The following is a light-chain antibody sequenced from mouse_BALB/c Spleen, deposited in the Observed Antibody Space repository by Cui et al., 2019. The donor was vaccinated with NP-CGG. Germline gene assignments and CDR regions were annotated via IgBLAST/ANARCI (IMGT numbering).Light chain of an antibody. CDR2: GTN. V-gene: IGLV1*01. J-gene: IGLJ1*01. CDR3: ALWYSNHWV. Sequence: AVVTQESPLTTSPGETVTLTCRSSTGTVTTSNYANWVQEKPDHLFTGLIGGTNNRVPGVPARFSGSLIGDKAALTITGAQTEDEAMYFCALWYSNHWVFGGGTKLTVL. CDR1: TGTVTTSNY.